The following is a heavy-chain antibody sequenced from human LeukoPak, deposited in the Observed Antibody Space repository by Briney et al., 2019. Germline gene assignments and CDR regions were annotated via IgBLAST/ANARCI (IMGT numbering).Heavy chain of an antibody. Sequence: PSQTLYLTCTVSGGSISSGDYYRSWIRQPPGKGLEWIGYIYYSGSTYYNPSLKSRVTISVDTSKNQFSLKLSSVTAADTAVYYCASSSGPSFFDYWGQGTLATVSS. CDR1: GGSISSGDYY. V-gene: IGHV4-30-4*01. CDR3: ASSSGPSFFDY. D-gene: IGHD3-22*01. J-gene: IGHJ4*02. CDR2: IYYSGST.